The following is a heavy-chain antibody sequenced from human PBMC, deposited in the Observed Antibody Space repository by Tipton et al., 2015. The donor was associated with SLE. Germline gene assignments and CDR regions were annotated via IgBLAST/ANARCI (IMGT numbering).Heavy chain of an antibody. V-gene: IGHV4-59*01. CDR2: IYYSGST. J-gene: IGHJ3*02. CDR3: ARARLGRGYSYGYGAFDI. D-gene: IGHD5-18*01. Sequence: TLSLTCTVSGGSISSYYWSWIRQPPGKGLEWIGYIYYSGSTYYNPSLKSRVTISVDTSKNQFSLKLSSVTAADTAVYYCARARLGRGYSYGYGAFDIWGQGTMVTVSS. CDR1: GGSISSYY.